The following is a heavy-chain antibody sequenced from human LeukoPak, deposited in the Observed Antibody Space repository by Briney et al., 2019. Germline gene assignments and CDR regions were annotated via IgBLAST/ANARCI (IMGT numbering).Heavy chain of an antibody. J-gene: IGHJ4*02. CDR2: IRYDGSNK. D-gene: IGHD6-19*01. CDR1: GFTFSSYG. V-gene: IGHV3-30*02. CDR3: AKDRQWLVHYFDY. Sequence: PGGSLRLSCAASGFTFSSYGMHWVRQAPGKGLEWVAFIRYDGSNKYYADSVKGRFTISRDNSKNTLYLQMNSLRAEDTAVYYCAKDRQWLVHYFDYWGQGTLVTVSS.